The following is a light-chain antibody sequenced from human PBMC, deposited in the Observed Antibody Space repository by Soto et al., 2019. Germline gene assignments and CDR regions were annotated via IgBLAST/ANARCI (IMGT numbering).Light chain of an antibody. CDR2: DAS. Sequence: EFVLTQSPATLSLSPGERATLSCRASQSVSSYLAWYQQKPGQAPRLLIYDASNRATGIPARFSGSGSGTDFTLTISSLEPEDFAVYYCQQRSNWPRSFGPGTKVDIK. J-gene: IGKJ3*01. CDR3: QQRSNWPRS. V-gene: IGKV3-11*01. CDR1: QSVSSY.